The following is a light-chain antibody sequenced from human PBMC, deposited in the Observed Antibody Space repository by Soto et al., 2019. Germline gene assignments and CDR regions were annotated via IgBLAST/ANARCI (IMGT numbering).Light chain of an antibody. V-gene: IGKV1-5*03. Sequence: DIQMTQSPSTLSAFVGDRVTITCRASQSVSNWLAWYQQKPGKAPRLLISKGFILESGVPSSFSSSGSGTEFTLIISSLQPEDFATYYCQQYRSASTFGQGTKLEIK. CDR3: QQYRSAST. J-gene: IGKJ2*02. CDR1: QSVSNW. CDR2: KGF.